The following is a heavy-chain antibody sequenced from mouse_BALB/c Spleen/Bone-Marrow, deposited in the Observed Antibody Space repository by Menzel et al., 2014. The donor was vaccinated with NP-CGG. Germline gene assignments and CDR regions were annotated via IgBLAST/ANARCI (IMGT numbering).Heavy chain of an antibody. CDR2: ISSGGSYT. CDR1: GFTFSSYT. V-gene: IGHV5-6-4*01. Sequence: EVQGVESGGGLVKPGGSLKLSCAASGFTFSSYTMSWVRQTPEKRLEWVATISSGGSYTYYPDSVKGRFTIPRDNAKNTLYLQMSSLKSEDTAMYYCTRSYYRYDEEAWFAYWGHGTLVTVSA. CDR3: TRSYYRYDEEAWFAY. J-gene: IGHJ3*01. D-gene: IGHD2-14*01.